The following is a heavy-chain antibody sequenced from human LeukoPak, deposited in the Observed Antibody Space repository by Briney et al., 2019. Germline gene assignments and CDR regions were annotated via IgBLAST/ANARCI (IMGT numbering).Heavy chain of an antibody. CDR2: ISYDGSNK. CDR1: GFTFSSYA. J-gene: IGHJ4*02. D-gene: IGHD6-13*01. CDR3: ARGIAAAASDY. Sequence: GGSLRFSCAASGFTFSSYAMHWVRQAPGKGLEWVAVISYDGSNKYYADSVKGRFTISRDNSKNTLYLQMDSLRAEDTAVYYCARGIAAAASDYWGQGTLVTVSS. V-gene: IGHV3-30-3*01.